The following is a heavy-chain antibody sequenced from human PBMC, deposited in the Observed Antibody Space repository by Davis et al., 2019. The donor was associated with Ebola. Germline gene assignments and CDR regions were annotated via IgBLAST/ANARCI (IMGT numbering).Heavy chain of an antibody. CDR3: ARDDLGKAALLYYYGMDV. CDR1: GFTVSSNY. CDR2: IYSGGST. Sequence: PGGSLRLSCAASGFTVSSNYMSWVRQAPGKGLEWVSVIYSGGSTYYADSVKGRFTISRDNSKNTLYLQMNSLRAEDTAVYYCARDDLGKAALLYYYGMDVWGQGTTVTVSS. V-gene: IGHV3-53*01. J-gene: IGHJ6*02. D-gene: IGHD6-13*01.